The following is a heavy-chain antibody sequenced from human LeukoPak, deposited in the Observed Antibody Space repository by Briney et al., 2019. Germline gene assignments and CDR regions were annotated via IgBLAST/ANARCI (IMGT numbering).Heavy chain of an antibody. J-gene: IGHJ4*02. Sequence: PGGSVRLSCVASGFTFSGHWMHWVRQVPGKGLVAVGRIAPDGSATTYADSVKGRFTISRDNAKNTLYLEMNSLTAEDTALYYCTRSGYYNGYDYWGQGTLVIVSS. D-gene: IGHD3-10*01. V-gene: IGHV3-74*03. CDR1: GFTFSGHW. CDR2: IAPDGSAT. CDR3: TRSGYYNGYDY.